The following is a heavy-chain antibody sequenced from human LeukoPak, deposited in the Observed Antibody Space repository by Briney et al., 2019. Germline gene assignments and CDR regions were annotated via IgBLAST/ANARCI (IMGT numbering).Heavy chain of an antibody. V-gene: IGHV4-38-2*02. CDR1: GYSISSGYY. CDR2: IYHSGST. CDR3: ARETSQKGAHYMDV. J-gene: IGHJ6*03. D-gene: IGHD3-16*01. Sequence: PSETLSLTCTVSGYSISSGYYWGWIRQPPGKGLEWIGSIYHSGSTYYNPFLKSRVTISVDTSKNQFSLKLSSVTAADTAVYYCARETSQKGAHYMDVWGKGTTITISS.